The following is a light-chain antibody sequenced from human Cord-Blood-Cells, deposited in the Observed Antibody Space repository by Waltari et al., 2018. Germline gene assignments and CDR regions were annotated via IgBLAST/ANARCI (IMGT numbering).Light chain of an antibody. CDR3: QQYNNWPRT. V-gene: IGKV3-15*01. J-gene: IGKJ2*01. CDR2: GAS. Sequence: DIVMPQSPATLSVSPGERATLSCRASQSVSSNLAWYQQKPGQAPRLLIYGASTRATGIPARFSGSGSGTEFTLTISSLQSEDFAVYYCQQYNNWPRTFGQGTKLEIK. CDR1: QSVSSN.